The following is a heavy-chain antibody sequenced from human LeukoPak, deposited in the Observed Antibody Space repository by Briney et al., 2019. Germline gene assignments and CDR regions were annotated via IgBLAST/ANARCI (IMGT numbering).Heavy chain of an antibody. CDR2: MNPNSGNT. CDR1: GYTFTSYD. D-gene: IGHD4-17*01. J-gene: IGHJ4*02. Sequence: ASAKVSCKASGYTFTSYDINWVRQATGQGLEWMGWMNPNSGNTGYAQKFQGRVTMTRNTSISTAYMELSSLRSEDTAVYYCARQHDYGEDFDYWGQGTLVTVSS. V-gene: IGHV1-8*01. CDR3: ARQHDYGEDFDY.